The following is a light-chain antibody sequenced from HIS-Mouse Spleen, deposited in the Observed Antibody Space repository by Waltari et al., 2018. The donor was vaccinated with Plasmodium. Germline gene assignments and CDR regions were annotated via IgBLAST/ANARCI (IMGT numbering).Light chain of an antibody. CDR3: QQYYSYPFT. Sequence: AIRITQSPSPFSASTGDRVTLTCRASQGISSYLAWYQQKPGKSPKLLIYAASTLQSGVPSRFSGSGSGTDFTLTISCLQSEDFATYYCQQYYSYPFTFGPGTKVDIK. CDR1: QGISSY. CDR2: AAS. J-gene: IGKJ3*01. V-gene: IGKV1-8*01.